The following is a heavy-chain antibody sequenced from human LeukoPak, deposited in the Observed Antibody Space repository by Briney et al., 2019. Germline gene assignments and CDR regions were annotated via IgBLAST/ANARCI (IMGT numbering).Heavy chain of an antibody. Sequence: ASVKVSCKASGYTFTSYYMHWVRQAPGQGLEWMGIINPSGGSTSYAQKFQGRVTITRDRSMSTAYMELSSLRSEDTAMYYCARSGGSYYDSSSTDGGAFDIWGQGTMVTVSS. CDR2: INPSGGST. V-gene: IGHV1-46*01. CDR3: ARSGGSYYDSSSTDGGAFDI. CDR1: GYTFTSYY. J-gene: IGHJ3*02. D-gene: IGHD3-22*01.